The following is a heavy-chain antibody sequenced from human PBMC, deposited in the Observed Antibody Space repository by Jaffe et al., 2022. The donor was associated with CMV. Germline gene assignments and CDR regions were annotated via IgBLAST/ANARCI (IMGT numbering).Heavy chain of an antibody. V-gene: IGHV1-24*01. Sequence: QVQLVQSGAEVKKPGASVKVSCKVSGYTLTELSMHWVRQAPGKGLEWMGGFDPEDGETIYAQKFQGRVTMTEDTSTDTAYMELSSLRSEDTAVYYCATRGGYYDFWSGPRPNPERYYYYYMDVWGKGTTVTVSS. D-gene: IGHD3-3*01. J-gene: IGHJ6*03. CDR3: ATRGGYYDFWSGPRPNPERYYYYYMDV. CDR1: GYTLTELS. CDR2: FDPEDGET.